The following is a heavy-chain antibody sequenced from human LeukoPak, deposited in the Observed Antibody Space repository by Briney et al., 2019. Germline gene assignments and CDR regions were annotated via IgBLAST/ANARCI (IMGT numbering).Heavy chain of an antibody. CDR1: GFPFSLYG. J-gene: IGHJ4*02. V-gene: IGHV3-7*01. D-gene: IGHD5-18*01. CDR3: ARTRGYSYALYFDY. Sequence: GGSLRLSCVASGFPFSLYGMHWFRQAPGKGLEWVANIKQDGSERYYVDSVKGRFTISRDNAKNSLYLQMNSLRAEDTAVYYCARTRGYSYALYFDYWGQGTLVAVSS. CDR2: IKQDGSER.